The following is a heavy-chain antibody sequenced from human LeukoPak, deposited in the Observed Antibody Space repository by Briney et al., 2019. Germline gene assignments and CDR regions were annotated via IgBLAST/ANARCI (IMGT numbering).Heavy chain of an antibody. J-gene: IGHJ4*02. Sequence: SETLSLTCTVSGGSISSSSYYWGWIRQPPGKGLEWIGNIYYSGSTYYNPSLKSRVTMSIDTSKNHFSLKLTPVTAADTATYYCARETSLAGFASGLGFNYWGQGILVTVSS. CDR1: GGSISSSSYY. V-gene: IGHV4-39*07. CDR2: IYYSGST. D-gene: IGHD6-19*01. CDR3: ARETSLAGFASGLGFNY.